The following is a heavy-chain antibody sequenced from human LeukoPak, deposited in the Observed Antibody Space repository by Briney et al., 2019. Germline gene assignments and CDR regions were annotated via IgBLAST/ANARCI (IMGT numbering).Heavy chain of an antibody. CDR1: GFTFSSYW. V-gene: IGHV3-74*01. CDR2: INTDGSST. CDR3: ASLSGSYDY. D-gene: IGHD1-26*01. J-gene: IGHJ4*02. Sequence: PGGYLRLSCAASGFTFSSYWMHWVRQAPGKGLVWVSRINTDGSSTSYADSVKGRFTISRDNAKNTLYLQMNSLRAEDTAVYYCASLSGSYDYWGQGTLVTVSS.